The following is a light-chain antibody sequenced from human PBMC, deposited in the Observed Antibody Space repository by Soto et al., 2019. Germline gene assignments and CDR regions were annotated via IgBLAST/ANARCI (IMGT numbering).Light chain of an antibody. Sequence: QSVLTQPASVSGSPGQSITISCTGTSSDVGNYNYVSWYQQHAGKAPQLLIYEVSHRPSGVSNRFSGSKSGNTASLTISGLQADDEADYYCNSYTTSTTQYVFGTGTKVTVL. CDR2: EVS. V-gene: IGLV2-14*01. CDR3: NSYTTSTTQYV. CDR1: SSDVGNYNY. J-gene: IGLJ1*01.